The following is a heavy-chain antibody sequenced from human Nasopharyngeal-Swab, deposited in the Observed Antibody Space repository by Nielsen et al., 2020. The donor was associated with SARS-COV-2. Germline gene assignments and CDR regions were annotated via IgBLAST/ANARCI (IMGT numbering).Heavy chain of an antibody. V-gene: IGHV3-21*01. J-gene: IGHJ6*03. CDR3: ARVHCSRSSCSAPDYYYYYMDV. Sequence: GGSLRLSCAASGFTFSSYGMNWVRQAPGKGLEWVSSISSSSSYIFYADSVKGRFTISRDNAKNSLYLQMNSLRVEDTAVYYCARVHCSRSSCSAPDYYYYYMDVWGKGTTVTVSS. CDR1: GFTFSSYG. D-gene: IGHD2-2*01. CDR2: ISSSSSYI.